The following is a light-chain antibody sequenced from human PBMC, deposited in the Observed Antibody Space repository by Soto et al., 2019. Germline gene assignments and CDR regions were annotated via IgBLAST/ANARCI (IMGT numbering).Light chain of an antibody. Sequence: QSVLTQPPSASGTPGQRVTISCSGSSSNIGSNSVTWYQQLPKTAPKLLIYSDNQRPSGVPDRFSGSKSGTSASLAINGLQSEDEADYYCAAWDDSLTGVVFGGGTKLTVL. J-gene: IGLJ2*01. CDR1: SSNIGSNS. V-gene: IGLV1-44*01. CDR3: AAWDDSLTGVV. CDR2: SDN.